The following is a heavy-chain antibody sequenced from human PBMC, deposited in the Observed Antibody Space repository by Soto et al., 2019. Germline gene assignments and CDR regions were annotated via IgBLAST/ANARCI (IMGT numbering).Heavy chain of an antibody. Sequence: QVQLQQWGAGLLRPSEALSLTCAVYGRSFSGYYWSWIRQPPGKGLEWIGEINHSGSTTYNPSLTSRVTISVVTSNNHSSLKLSSVTAADTAVYYCARSYGGNSGTFDFWGQGTLVTVSS. CDR3: ARSYGGNSGTFDF. V-gene: IGHV4-34*01. D-gene: IGHD4-17*01. CDR1: GRSFSGYY. CDR2: INHSGST. J-gene: IGHJ4*02.